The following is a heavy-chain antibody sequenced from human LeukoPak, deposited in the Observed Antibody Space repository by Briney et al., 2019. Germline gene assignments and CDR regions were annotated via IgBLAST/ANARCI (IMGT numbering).Heavy chain of an antibody. V-gene: IGHV3-23*01. Sequence: PGGSLRLSCAASGFTFSSYAMSWVRQAPGKGLEWVSAISGSGGSTYYADSVKGRFTISRDNSKHPLYLQMTSLRAEDTAVYYCVATVTILDYWGQGTLVTVS. J-gene: IGHJ4*02. CDR3: VATVTILDY. D-gene: IGHD4-17*01. CDR2: ISGSGGST. CDR1: GFTFSSYA.